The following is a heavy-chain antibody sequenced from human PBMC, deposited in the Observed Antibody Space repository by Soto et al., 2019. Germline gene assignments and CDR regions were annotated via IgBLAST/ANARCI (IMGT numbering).Heavy chain of an antibody. CDR3: AREGPSSGWCDWYFDL. Sequence: QVQLVQSGAEVKKPGASVKVSCKASGYTFTSYGISWVRQAPGQGLEWMGGISAYNGNTNYAQKLQGRVTMTTDTSTSTADMELRGLRSDDTAVYYCAREGPSSGWCDWYFDLWGRGTLVTVSS. J-gene: IGHJ2*01. CDR2: ISAYNGNT. D-gene: IGHD6-19*01. CDR1: GYTFTSYG. V-gene: IGHV1-18*01.